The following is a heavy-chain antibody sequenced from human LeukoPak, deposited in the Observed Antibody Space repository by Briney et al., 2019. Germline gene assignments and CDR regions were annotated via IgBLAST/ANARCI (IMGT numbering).Heavy chain of an antibody. Sequence: ASVTVSCKVSGYTLTELSMHWVRQAPGKGLEWMGGFDPEDGETIYAQKFQGRVTMTEDTSTDTAYMELSSLRSEDTAVYYCATGEGSVGGNILFDYWGQGTLVTVSS. CDR1: GYTLTELS. J-gene: IGHJ4*02. CDR2: FDPEDGET. D-gene: IGHD3-9*01. CDR3: ATGEGSVGGNILFDY. V-gene: IGHV1-24*01.